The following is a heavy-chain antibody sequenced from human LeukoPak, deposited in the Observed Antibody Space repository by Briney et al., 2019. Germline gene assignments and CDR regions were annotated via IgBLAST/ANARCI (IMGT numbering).Heavy chain of an antibody. CDR1: GFTFSSNY. V-gene: IGHV3-66*01. Sequence: GGSLRLSCAASGFTFSSNYMSWVRQAPGKGLEWVSFIESGGSTNYPETVKCRFTISRDNSKCTLYLQMNSPRADDTAVYYCAGGSGWSSFDYWGQGNLVTVSS. CDR3: AGGSGWSSFDY. D-gene: IGHD6-19*01. J-gene: IGHJ4*02. CDR2: IESGGST.